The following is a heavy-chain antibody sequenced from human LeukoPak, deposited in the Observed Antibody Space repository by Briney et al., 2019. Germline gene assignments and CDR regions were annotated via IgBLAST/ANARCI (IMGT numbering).Heavy chain of an antibody. CDR1: GFTVSSNY. J-gene: IGHJ5*02. Sequence: GGSLRLSCAASGFTVSSNYMSWVRQAPGKGLEWVSVIYSGGSTYYADSVKGRFTISRDNSKNTLYLQVNSLRAEDTAVYYCARTTYCSSTSCYPFDPWGQGTLVTVSS. CDR3: ARTTYCSSTSCYPFDP. CDR2: IYSGGST. D-gene: IGHD2-2*01. V-gene: IGHV3-53*01.